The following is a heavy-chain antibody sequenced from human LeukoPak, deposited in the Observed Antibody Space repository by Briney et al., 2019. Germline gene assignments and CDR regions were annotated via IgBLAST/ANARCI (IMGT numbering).Heavy chain of an antibody. D-gene: IGHD3-22*01. J-gene: IGHJ4*02. CDR2: IYTSGST. CDR1: GGSLSSGSYY. CDR3: ARGSSYDSSGYQY. Sequence: PSQTLSLTCTVSGGSLSSGSYYWSWIRQPAGKGLEWIGRIYTSGSTNYNPSLKSRVTISVDTSKNQFSLKLSAVSAADTAVYYCARGSSYDSSGYQYWGQGTLVTVSS. V-gene: IGHV4-61*02.